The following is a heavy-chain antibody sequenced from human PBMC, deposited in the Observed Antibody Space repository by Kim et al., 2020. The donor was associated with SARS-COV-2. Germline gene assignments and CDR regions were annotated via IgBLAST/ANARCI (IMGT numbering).Heavy chain of an antibody. CDR2: IYTSGST. CDR3: SREPIPAGTAWFDP. J-gene: IGHJ5*02. D-gene: IGHD6-13*01. V-gene: IGHV4-4*07. CDR1: GGSISSYY. Sequence: SETLSLTCTVSGGSISSYYWSWIRQPAGKGLEWIGRIYTSGSTNYNPSLKSRVTMSVDTTKNQISLKLSSVTAADTAVYYCSREPIPAGTAWFDPWGQGTLVTVSS.